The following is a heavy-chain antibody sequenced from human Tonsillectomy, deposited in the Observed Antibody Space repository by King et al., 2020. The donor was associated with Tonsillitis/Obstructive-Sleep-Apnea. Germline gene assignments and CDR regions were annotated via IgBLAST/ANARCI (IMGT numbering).Heavy chain of an antibody. J-gene: IGHJ4*02. V-gene: IGHV1-69*09. CDR3: ARDPLSGSYYDSLNYFDY. CDR2: IIPIFGIV. Sequence: QLVQSGAEVKKPGSSVKVSCKASGGTFSSYAISWVRQAPGQGLEWMGRIIPIFGIVNYAQKFQGRVTLTADKSTSTAYMELSSLRSEDTAVYCCARDPLSGSYYDSLNYFDYWGQGTLVTVSS. D-gene: IGHD1-26*01. CDR1: GGTFSSYA.